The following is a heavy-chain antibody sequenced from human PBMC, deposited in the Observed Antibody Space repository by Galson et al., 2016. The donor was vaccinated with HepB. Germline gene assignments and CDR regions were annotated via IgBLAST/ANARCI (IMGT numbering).Heavy chain of an antibody. CDR3: AGESPSDTMVRTG. CDR2: IYSGGST. CDR1: GFTVSSNY. J-gene: IGHJ4*02. D-gene: IGHD3-10*01. Sequence: SLRLSCAASGFTVSSNYMSWVRQAPGKGLEWVSVIYSGGSTYYAESVKGRFTISRDNSKNTLYLQMNSLRAEDMAVYYCAGESPSDTMVRTGWGQGTLVTVSS. V-gene: IGHV3-66*02.